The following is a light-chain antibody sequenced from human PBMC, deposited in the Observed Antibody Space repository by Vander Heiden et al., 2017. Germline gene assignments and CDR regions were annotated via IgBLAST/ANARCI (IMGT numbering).Light chain of an antibody. V-gene: IGLV1-47*01. Sequence: QSVLTHPPSASGTPVQRVTISCSGSSSNIGSKYVYWYQQLPGTAPKLLSYRNNQRPSGVPGRFSGSKCGTEAPWAISGLRSEDEADYYCAAWDDSLSGPVFGGGTKLTVL. CDR1: SSNIGSKY. J-gene: IGLJ2*01. CDR3: AAWDDSLSGPV. CDR2: RNN.